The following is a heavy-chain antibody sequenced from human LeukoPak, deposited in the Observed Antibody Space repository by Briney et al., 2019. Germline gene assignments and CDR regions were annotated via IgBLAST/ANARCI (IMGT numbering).Heavy chain of an antibody. CDR1: GGSISSSSYY. Sequence: KPSETLSLTCTVSGGSISSSSYYWGWIRQPPGKGLEWIGSIYYSGSTYYNPSLKSRVTISVDTSKNQFSLKLSSVTAADTAVYYCARAMPKVRTSGYDLTYYFDYWGQGTLVTVSS. V-gene: IGHV4-39*07. D-gene: IGHD5-12*01. CDR3: ARAMPKVRTSGYDLTYYFDY. CDR2: IYYSGST. J-gene: IGHJ4*02.